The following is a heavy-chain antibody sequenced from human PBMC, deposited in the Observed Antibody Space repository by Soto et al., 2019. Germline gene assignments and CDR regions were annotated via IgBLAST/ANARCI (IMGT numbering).Heavy chain of an antibody. CDR2: ISNDGNDE. V-gene: IGHV3-30*18. J-gene: IGHJ6*02. CDR3: AKSLLGIAADGRYYYYYGMDV. D-gene: IGHD6-13*01. CDR1: GFTFSNYG. Sequence: GGSLRLSCEATGFTFSNYGMHWVRQAPGKGLEWVAVISNDGNDEYYIDPVKGRFTISRDNSKNTLYLQMNSLRAEDTAVYYCAKSLLGIAADGRYYYYYGMDVWGQGTTVTVSS.